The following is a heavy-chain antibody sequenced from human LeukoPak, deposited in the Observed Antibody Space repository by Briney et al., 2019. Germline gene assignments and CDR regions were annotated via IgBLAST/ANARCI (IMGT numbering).Heavy chain of an antibody. D-gene: IGHD3-3*01. CDR3: ARAGGGRFLEWLLPTYYYYYGMDV. CDR1: GGSISSYY. J-gene: IGHJ6*02. V-gene: IGHV4-59*01. Sequence: SETLSLTCTVSGGSISSYYWSWIRQPPGKGLEWIGYIYYSGSTNYNPSLKSRVTISVDTSKNQFSLKLSSVTAADTAVYYCARAGGGRFLEWLLPTYYYYYGMDVWGQGTTVTVSS. CDR2: IYYSGST.